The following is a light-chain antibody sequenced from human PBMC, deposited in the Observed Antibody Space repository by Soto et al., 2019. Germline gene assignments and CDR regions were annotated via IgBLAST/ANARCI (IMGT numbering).Light chain of an antibody. J-gene: IGKJ5*01. CDR3: QQANSLPIT. CDR2: EAS. V-gene: IGKV1D-12*01. CDR1: QGITNR. Sequence: DIQMTQSPSSVSASVGDRVTITCRASQGITNRLAWYQQKPGKAPQLLIYEASSLQSGVPSRISGSGSGTDCTLTISSLQHEDFATYYCQQANSLPITFGQGTRLEIK.